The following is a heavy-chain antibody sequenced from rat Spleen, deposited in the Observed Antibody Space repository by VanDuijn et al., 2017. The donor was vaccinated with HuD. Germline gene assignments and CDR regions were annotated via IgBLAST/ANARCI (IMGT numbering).Heavy chain of an antibody. CDR1: GFTFSNYD. CDR2: ISTGGGNT. CDR3: TREDYVLTD. V-gene: IGHV5S23*01. D-gene: IGHD1-12*01. Sequence: EVQLVESGGGLVQPGRSLKLSSAASGFTFSNYDMAWVRQAPTKGLEWVASISTGGGNTYYRDSVKGRFTISRDNAKSTLYLQMNSLRSEDTATYYCTREDYVLTDWGQGVMVTVSS. J-gene: IGHJ2*01.